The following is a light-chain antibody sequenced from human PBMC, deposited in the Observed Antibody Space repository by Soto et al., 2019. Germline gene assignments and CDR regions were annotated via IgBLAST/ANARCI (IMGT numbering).Light chain of an antibody. CDR1: SSDVDGYNY. CDR2: EVS. Sequence: QSVLTQPASVSGSPGQSITISCPGTSSDVDGYNYVSWYQQHPGKAPKLRIYEVSNRPSGVSNRFSGSKSGNTASLTISGLQAEDEADYYCSSYTSSSTYVFGTGTKVTVL. J-gene: IGLJ1*01. V-gene: IGLV2-14*01. CDR3: SSYTSSSTYV.